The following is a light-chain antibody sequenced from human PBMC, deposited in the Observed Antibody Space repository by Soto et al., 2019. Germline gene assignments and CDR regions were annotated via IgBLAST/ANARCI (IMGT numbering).Light chain of an antibody. Sequence: EIVMTQSPATLSVSPGERATLFCRASQSVSNDVAWYQQRPGQAPRLLIYGAFTRAGGIPPRFSGSGSGTDFTLTISCLQSEDFATYYCQQYYSYPWTFGQGTKVDIK. J-gene: IGKJ1*01. V-gene: IGKV3-15*01. CDR2: GAF. CDR1: QSVSND. CDR3: QQYYSYPWT.